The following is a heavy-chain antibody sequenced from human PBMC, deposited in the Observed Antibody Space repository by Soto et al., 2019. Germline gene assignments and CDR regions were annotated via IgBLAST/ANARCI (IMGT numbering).Heavy chain of an antibody. V-gene: IGHV4-38-2*01. D-gene: IGHD6-19*01. CDR1: GSSINSNYF. Sequence: PETLSLTCAFSGSSINSNYFLGWVRQPPGRGLEWIGSIYYGGNTYYNPSLKRPITISADLSQNQFSLNLNSVTAADTAVYYCATTVYSSAWSRDFWGQGTLVPVSS. CDR3: ATTVYSSAWSRDF. CDR2: IYYGGNT. J-gene: IGHJ4*02.